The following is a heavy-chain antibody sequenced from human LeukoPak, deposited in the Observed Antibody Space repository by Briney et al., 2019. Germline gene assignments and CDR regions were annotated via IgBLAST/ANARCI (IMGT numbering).Heavy chain of an antibody. J-gene: IGHJ4*02. V-gene: IGHV3-7*01. CDR2: IKHDGSET. D-gene: IGHD5-12*01. CDR1: RFTFSSYW. CDR3: AKGGATICDN. Sequence: GGSLRLSCAASRFTFSSYWMSWVRQAPGKGLGWVANIKHDGSETYYVDSVKGRFTVSRDNARNSLYLQMNSLRAEDTAMYYCAKGGATICDNWGQGTLVTVSS.